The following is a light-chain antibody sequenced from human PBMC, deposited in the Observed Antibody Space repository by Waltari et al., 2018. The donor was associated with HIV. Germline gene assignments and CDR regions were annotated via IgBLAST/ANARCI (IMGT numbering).Light chain of an antibody. V-gene: IGLV2-8*01. CDR2: DVT. CDR3: VSYTEKDTFLL. Sequence: QSALTQPPSASGSPGQSVAISCTGSSTDIGTYNFLSWYQHHPGKAPKLLIYDVTRRPPGIPDRFSGTKSGYTASLTVSDLQVEDEADYYCVSYTEKDTFLLFGGGTKLAV. J-gene: IGLJ2*01. CDR1: STDIGTYNF.